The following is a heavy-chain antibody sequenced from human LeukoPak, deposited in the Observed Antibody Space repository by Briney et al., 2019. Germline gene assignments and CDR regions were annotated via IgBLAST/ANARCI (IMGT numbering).Heavy chain of an antibody. D-gene: IGHD5-12*01. J-gene: IGHJ4*02. CDR1: GFTLRSYD. Sequence: GGSLRLPCAASGFTLRSYDMSWVRQAPGKGLEWVAATSGSGVNSYYADSVRGRFTIPRDNSQNTLYLQMDSLRAEDTALYYCAKEYSGYDFDYWGQGTLVTVSS. CDR3: AKEYSGYDFDY. V-gene: IGHV3-23*01. CDR2: TSGSGVNS.